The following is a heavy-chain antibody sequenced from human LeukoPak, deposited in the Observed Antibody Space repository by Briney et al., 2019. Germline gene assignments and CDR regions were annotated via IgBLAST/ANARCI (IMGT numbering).Heavy chain of an antibody. Sequence: GGSLRLSCAASGFTVSSNYMSWVRQAPGKGLEWVSVIYSGGNTYYADSVKGRFTISRDNSKNTLYLQMRAEDTAVYYCARDRVGATTNFDYWGQGTLVTVSS. CDR3: ARDRVGATTNFDY. D-gene: IGHD1-26*01. CDR1: GFTVSSNY. CDR2: IYSGGNT. J-gene: IGHJ4*02. V-gene: IGHV3-53*01.